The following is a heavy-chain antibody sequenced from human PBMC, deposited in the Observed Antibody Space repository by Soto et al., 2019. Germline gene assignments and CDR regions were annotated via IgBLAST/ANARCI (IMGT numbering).Heavy chain of an antibody. V-gene: IGHV3-9*01. Sequence: PGGSLRLSCAASGFTFDDYAMHWVRQAPGKGLEWVSGISWNSGSIGYADSVKGRFTISRDNAENSLYLQMNSLRAEDTALYYCAKGLLERRSYYYYGMDVWGQGTTVTFSS. CDR3: AKGLLERRSYYYYGMDV. D-gene: IGHD1-1*01. J-gene: IGHJ6*02. CDR1: GFTFDDYA. CDR2: ISWNSGSI.